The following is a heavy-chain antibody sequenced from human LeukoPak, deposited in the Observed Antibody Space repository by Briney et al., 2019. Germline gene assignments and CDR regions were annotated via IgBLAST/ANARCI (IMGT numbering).Heavy chain of an antibody. CDR1: GFTFSNYA. Sequence: PGGSLRLSCAASGFTFSNYAMSWVRQAPGKGLEWVSVISDSGGSAWYADSVKGRFTISRDNSKNTLYLQMNSLRDEDAAVYHCTRVQAGRSGLMDVWGRGTTATVSS. J-gene: IGHJ6*02. V-gene: IGHV3-23*01. CDR3: TRVQAGRSGLMDV. CDR2: ISDSGGSA. D-gene: IGHD2-8*02.